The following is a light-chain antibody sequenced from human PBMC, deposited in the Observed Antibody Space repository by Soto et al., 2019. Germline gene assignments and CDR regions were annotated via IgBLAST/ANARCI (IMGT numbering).Light chain of an antibody. CDR3: SSYTSSSTLV. CDR2: EVS. CDR1: SSDVGGYNY. J-gene: IGLJ1*01. Sequence: QSVLTQPASVSGSPGQSITISCTGTSSDVGGYNYVSWYQRHPDKAPKLMIYEVSNRPSGVSSRFSGSKSGNTASLTISGLQAEDEADYYCSSYTSSSTLVFGTGTKLTVL. V-gene: IGLV2-14*01.